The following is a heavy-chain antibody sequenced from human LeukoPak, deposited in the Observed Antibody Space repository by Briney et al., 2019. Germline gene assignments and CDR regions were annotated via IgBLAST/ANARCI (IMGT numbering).Heavy chain of an antibody. D-gene: IGHD3-16*01. V-gene: IGHV1-2*04. Sequence: GASVKVSCKASGYTFTGYYMHWVRQAPGQGLEWMGWNNPNSGGTNYAQKFQGWVTMTRDTSISTAYMELSRLRSDDTAVYYCARDLGGGQIGRGYFDYWGQGTLVTVSS. CDR2: NNPNSGGT. CDR1: GYTFTGYY. CDR3: ARDLGGGQIGRGYFDY. J-gene: IGHJ4*02.